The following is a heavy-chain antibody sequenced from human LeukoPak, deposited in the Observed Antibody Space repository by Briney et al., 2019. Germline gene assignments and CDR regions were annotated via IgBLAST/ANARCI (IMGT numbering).Heavy chain of an antibody. J-gene: IGHJ4*02. V-gene: IGHV1-8*03. CDR2: MNPNSGNT. CDR1: GYTFTSYD. Sequence: ASVKVSCKASGYTFTSYDINWVRQATGQGLEWMGWMNPNSGNTGYAQKFQGRVTITRNTSISTAYMELSSLRSEDTAVYYCARLKDYGDYFRFDYWGQGTLVTVSS. CDR3: ARLKDYGDYFRFDY. D-gene: IGHD4-17*01.